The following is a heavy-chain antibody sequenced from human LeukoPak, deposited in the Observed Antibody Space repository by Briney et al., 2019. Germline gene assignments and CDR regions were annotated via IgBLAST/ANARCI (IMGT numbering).Heavy chain of an antibody. CDR2: INHSGST. CDR1: GGSFSGYY. CDR3: ARNDAKMVTVDY. V-gene: IGHV4-34*01. D-gene: IGHD2-21*02. Sequence: PSETLSLTCAVYGGSFSGYYWSWIRQPPGKGLEWIGEINHSGSTNYNPSLKSRVTISVDTSKNQFSLSLSSVTAADTAVYYCARNDAKMVTVDYWGQGTLVTVSS. J-gene: IGHJ4*02.